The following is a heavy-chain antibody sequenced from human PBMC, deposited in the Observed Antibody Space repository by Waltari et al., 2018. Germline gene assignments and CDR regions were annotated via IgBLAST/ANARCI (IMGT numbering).Heavy chain of an antibody. CDR2: FDPEDGET. J-gene: IGHJ4*02. CDR3: ATVYLRGYCSGGSCPPRFDY. V-gene: IGHV1-24*01. D-gene: IGHD2-15*01. Sequence: QVQLVQSGAEVKKPGASVKVSCKVSGYTLTELSMHWVRQAPGKGLEWMGGFDPEDGETIYEQKFQGRVTMTEDTSTDTAYMELSSLRSEDTAVYYCATVYLRGYCSGGSCPPRFDYWGQGTLVTVSS. CDR1: GYTLTELS.